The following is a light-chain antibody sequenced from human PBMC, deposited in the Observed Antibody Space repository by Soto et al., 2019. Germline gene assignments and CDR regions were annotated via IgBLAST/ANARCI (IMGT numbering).Light chain of an antibody. J-gene: IGKJ1*01. CDR3: QQYDSSPWT. CDR1: QSVSSSY. CDR2: DTS. Sequence: EIVLTHSPGTLSLSPGERATLSCRASQSVSSSYLAWYQQTPGQAPRLLVYDTSYRATGVPDRFSGSGSGTDFTLTISRLEPEDSAVYYCQQYDSSPWTFGQGTKVEIK. V-gene: IGKV3-20*01.